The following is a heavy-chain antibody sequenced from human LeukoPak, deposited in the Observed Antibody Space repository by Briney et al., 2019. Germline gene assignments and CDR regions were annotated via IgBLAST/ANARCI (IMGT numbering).Heavy chain of an antibody. V-gene: IGHV4-31*03. CDR3: ARHRAYSYSSPFDI. CDR1: GVSISSGGYY. CDR2: IYYSGST. Sequence: PSETLSLTCTVSGVSISSGGYYWSWIRQHPGKGLEWIGYIYYSGSTYYNPSLKSRVTISVDTSKNQFSLKLSSVTAADTAVYYCARHRAYSYSSPFDIWGQGTMVTVSS. D-gene: IGHD6-6*01. J-gene: IGHJ3*02.